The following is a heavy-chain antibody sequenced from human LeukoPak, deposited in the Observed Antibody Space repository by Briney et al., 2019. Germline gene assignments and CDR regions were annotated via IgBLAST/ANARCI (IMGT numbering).Heavy chain of an antibody. D-gene: IGHD3-22*01. CDR2: INPNSGGT. CDR3: ARDPHYYDSSGYFEYFQH. V-gene: IGHV1-2*02. Sequence: ASVKVSCKASGYTFTGYYMHWVRQAPGQGLERMGWINPNSGGTNYAQKFQGRVTMTRDTSISAAYMELSRLRSDDPTMYHCARDPHYYDSSGYFEYFQHWGQGTLVTVSS. CDR1: GYTFTGYY. J-gene: IGHJ1*01.